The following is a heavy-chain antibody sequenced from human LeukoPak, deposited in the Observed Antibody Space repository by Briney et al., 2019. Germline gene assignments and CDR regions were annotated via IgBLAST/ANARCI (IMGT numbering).Heavy chain of an antibody. CDR2: IYTSGST. Sequence: PETLSLTCTVSGGSISSYYWSWIRQPAGKGLEWIGRIYTSGSTNYNPSLKSRVTMSVDTSKNQFSLKLSSVTAADTAVYYCARDGPIYCSSTSCGWFDPWGQGTLVTVSS. J-gene: IGHJ5*02. D-gene: IGHD2-2*01. CDR3: ARDGPIYCSSTSCGWFDP. V-gene: IGHV4-4*07. CDR1: GGSISSYY.